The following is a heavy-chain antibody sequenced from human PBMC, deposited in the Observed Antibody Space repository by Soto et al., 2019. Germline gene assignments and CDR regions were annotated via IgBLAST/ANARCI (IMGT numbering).Heavy chain of an antibody. J-gene: IGHJ4*02. CDR1: GYTLTELS. D-gene: IGHD3-10*01. CDR3: ATNRRGQLWFGEFYFDY. V-gene: IGHV1-24*01. Sequence: ASVKVSCKVSGYTLTELSMHWVRQAPGKGLEWMGGFDPEDGETIYAQKFQGRVTMTEDTSTDTAYMELSSLRSEDTAVYYCATNRRGQLWFGEFYFDYWGQGTLVTVSS. CDR2: FDPEDGET.